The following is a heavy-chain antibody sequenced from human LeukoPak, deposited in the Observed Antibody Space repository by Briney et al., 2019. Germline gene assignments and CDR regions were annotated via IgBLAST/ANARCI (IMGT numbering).Heavy chain of an antibody. CDR2: ISYDGSNK. D-gene: IGHD4-11*01. CDR3: ARDWSSKYPYYYGMDV. J-gene: IGHJ6*02. Sequence: GGSLRLSCAASGFIFSSYAMHWVREASGKGLEWVAVISYDGSNKYYADSVKGRFTISRDNSKNTLYLQMNSLTAEDTAVYYCARDWSSKYPYYYGMDVWGQGTTVTVSS. V-gene: IGHV3-30-3*01. CDR1: GFIFSSYA.